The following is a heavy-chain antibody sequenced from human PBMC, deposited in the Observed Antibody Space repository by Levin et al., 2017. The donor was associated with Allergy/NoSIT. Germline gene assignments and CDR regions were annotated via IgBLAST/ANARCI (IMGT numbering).Heavy chain of an antibody. V-gene: IGHV1-69*13. J-gene: IGHJ4*02. Sequence: VASVKVSCKASGGTFSSYAISWVRQAPGQGLEWMGGIIPIFGTANYAQKFQGRVTITADESTSTAYMELSSLRSEDTAVYYCASGPPRYCGGDCYRGYYFDYWGQGTLVTVSS. CDR1: GGTFSSYA. CDR2: IIPIFGTA. CDR3: ASGPPRYCGGDCYRGYYFDY. D-gene: IGHD2-21*01.